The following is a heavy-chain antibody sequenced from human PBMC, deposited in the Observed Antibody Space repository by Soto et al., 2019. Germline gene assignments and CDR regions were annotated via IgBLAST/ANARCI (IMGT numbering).Heavy chain of an antibody. CDR3: AGGIAAADFQH. V-gene: IGHV4-59*01. D-gene: IGHD6-13*01. CDR1: GGSISSYY. J-gene: IGHJ1*01. Sequence: SETLSLTCTVSGGSISSYYWSWIRQPPGKGLEWIGYIYYSGSTNYNPSLKSRVTISVDTSKNQFSLKLSSVTAADTAVYYCAGGIAAADFQHWGQGTLVTVSS. CDR2: IYYSGST.